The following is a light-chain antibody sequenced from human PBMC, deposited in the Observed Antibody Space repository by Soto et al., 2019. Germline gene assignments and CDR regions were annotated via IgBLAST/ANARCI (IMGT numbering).Light chain of an antibody. Sequence: DIQMTQSPSSLYASVGDGVSITCRASQDISPWLAWYQHKPGEAPKLLIYSASNLQSGVPSRFSGSGSGTEFTLTISSLQPEDFTTYYCQPLNSYPWTFRQGTKV. CDR2: SAS. J-gene: IGKJ1*01. V-gene: IGKV1-12*01. CDR1: QDISPW. CDR3: QPLNSYPWT.